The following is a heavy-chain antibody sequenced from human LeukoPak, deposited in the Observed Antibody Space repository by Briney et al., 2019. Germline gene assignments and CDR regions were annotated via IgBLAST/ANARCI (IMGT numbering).Heavy chain of an antibody. Sequence: SGGSLRLSCAASGFTVSSNYMSWVRQAPGKGLEWVSVIYSGGSTYYADSVKGRFTISRDNSKNTLYLQMNSLRAEDTAVYYCARVHRKHALRYFDWLLPYFDYWGQGTLVAVSS. CDR2: IYSGGST. CDR1: GFTVSSNY. J-gene: IGHJ4*02. CDR3: ARVHRKHALRYFDWLLPYFDY. D-gene: IGHD3-9*01. V-gene: IGHV3-66*01.